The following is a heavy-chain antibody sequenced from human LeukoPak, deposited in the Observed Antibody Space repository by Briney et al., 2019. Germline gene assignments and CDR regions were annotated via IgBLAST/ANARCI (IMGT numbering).Heavy chain of an antibody. D-gene: IGHD6-13*01. Sequence: GGSLRLSCAASGFTFSSYSMNWVRQAPGKGLEWVSYISSSSSTIYYADSVKGRFTISRDNAKNSLYLQMNSLRAEDTAVYYCARSRIAAAAPFDYWGQGTLVTVSS. J-gene: IGHJ4*02. V-gene: IGHV3-48*01. CDR3: ARSRIAAAAPFDY. CDR1: GFTFSSYS. CDR2: ISSSSSTI.